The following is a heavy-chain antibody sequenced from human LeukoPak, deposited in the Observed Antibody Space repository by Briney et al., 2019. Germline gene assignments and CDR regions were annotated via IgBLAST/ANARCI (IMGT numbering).Heavy chain of an antibody. CDR2: INPNSGGT. D-gene: IGHD1-26*01. J-gene: IGHJ1*01. V-gene: IGHV1-2*02. CDR3: ARDPEVGASAEYFQH. Sequence: GASVKVSCKASGYTFTGYYMHWVRQAPGQGLEWMGWINPNSGGTNYAQKFQGRVTMTTDTSTSTAYMELRSLRSDDTAVYYCARDPEVGASAEYFQHWGQGTLVTVSS. CDR1: GYTFTGYY.